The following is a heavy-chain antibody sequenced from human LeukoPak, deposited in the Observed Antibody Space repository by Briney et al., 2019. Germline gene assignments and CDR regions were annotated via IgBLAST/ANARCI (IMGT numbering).Heavy chain of an antibody. D-gene: IGHD3-10*01. CDR2: INRSGST. V-gene: IGHV4-39*07. CDR1: GGSISSSYYY. Sequence: SGTLSLTCTVSGGSISSSYYYWSWIRQPPGEGVEWIGEINRSGSTNYDLSLKSRVTISVDTSKNQFSLKLNSVTAADTAVSYCASGRSVYYYGTGTYYNVNSFDPWGQGTLVTVSS. J-gene: IGHJ5*02. CDR3: ASGRSVYYYGTGTYYNVNSFDP.